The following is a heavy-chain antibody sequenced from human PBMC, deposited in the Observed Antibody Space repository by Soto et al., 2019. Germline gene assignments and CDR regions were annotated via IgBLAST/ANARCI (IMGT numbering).Heavy chain of an antibody. Sequence: QVQLQESGPGLVKPSQTLSLTCTVSGGSISSGDYYWSWIRQPPGKGLEWIGYIYYSGSTYYNPSLKSRVTISVATSKNRFSLKLSSVTAADTAVYYCAREGRDGYNLRDPVRDYWGQGTLVTVSS. CDR3: AREGRDGYNLRDPVRDY. J-gene: IGHJ4*02. V-gene: IGHV4-30-4*01. CDR2: IYYSGST. CDR1: GGSISSGDYY. D-gene: IGHD5-12*01.